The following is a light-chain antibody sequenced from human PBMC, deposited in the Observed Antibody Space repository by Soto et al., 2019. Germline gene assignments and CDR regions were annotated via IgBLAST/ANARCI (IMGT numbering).Light chain of an antibody. V-gene: IGKV1-39*01. CDR1: QSISSY. J-gene: IGKJ2*01. CDR3: QQSYSTPPT. CDR2: AAS. Sequence: DIQMTQSPSSLSASVGDRVTITCRASQSISSYLNWYQQKPGKAPKLLIYAASSLQSGVPSTFSGSGSGTDFTLTIRSLQPEDFATYYCQQSYSTPPTFGQGTKLEIK.